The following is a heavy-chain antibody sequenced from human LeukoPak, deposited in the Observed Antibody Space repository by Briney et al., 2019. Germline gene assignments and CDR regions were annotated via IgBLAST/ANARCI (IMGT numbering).Heavy chain of an antibody. CDR1: GGSISSTNW. D-gene: IGHD1-26*01. V-gene: IGHV4-4*02. Sequence: SETLSLTCGVSGGSISSTNWWSWVRQPPGQGLEWIGEISLTGETNYNPSPNGRVTMSLDESRNQLSLDLTSVTAADTAIYYCSRESGAFCPFGYCGQGTLVIVPP. CDR3: SRESGAFCPFGY. J-gene: IGHJ4*02. CDR2: ISLTGET.